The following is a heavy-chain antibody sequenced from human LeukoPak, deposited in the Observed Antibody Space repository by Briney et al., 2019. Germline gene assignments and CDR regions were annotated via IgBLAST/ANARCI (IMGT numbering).Heavy chain of an antibody. D-gene: IGHD2-2*01. CDR3: ARALNPDLIVVVPAAIGPYYMDV. CDR2: ISAYNGNT. V-gene: IGHV1-18*01. J-gene: IGHJ6*03. Sequence: EASVKVSCTASGYTFTSYGISWVRQAPGQGLEWMGWISAYNGNTNYAQKLQGRVTMTTDTSTSTAYMELRSLRSDDTAVYYCARALNPDLIVVVPAAIGPYYMDVWGKGTTVTVSS. CDR1: GYTFTSYG.